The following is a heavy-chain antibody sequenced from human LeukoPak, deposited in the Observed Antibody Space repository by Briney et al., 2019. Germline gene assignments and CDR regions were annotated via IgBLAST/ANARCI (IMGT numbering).Heavy chain of an antibody. Sequence: GGSLRLSCAASGFIFSSYSMNWVRQAPGKGLEWVSYISSSSGTIYYADSVKGRFTISRDNAKNSLYLQMNSLRAEDTAVYYCAREISGYSYGYSFDPWGQGTLVTVSS. J-gene: IGHJ5*02. V-gene: IGHV3-48*04. CDR1: GFIFSSYS. D-gene: IGHD5-18*01. CDR3: AREISGYSYGYSFDP. CDR2: ISSSSGTI.